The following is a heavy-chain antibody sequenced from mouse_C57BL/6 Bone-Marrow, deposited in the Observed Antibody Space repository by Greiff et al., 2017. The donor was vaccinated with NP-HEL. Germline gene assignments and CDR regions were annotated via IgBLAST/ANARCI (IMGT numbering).Heavy chain of an antibody. CDR2: ISDGGSYT. J-gene: IGHJ1*03. CDR3: ARDGYGGSYGLYFDV. CDR1: GFTFSSYA. V-gene: IGHV5-4*01. D-gene: IGHD1-1*01. Sequence: DVKLQESGGGLVKPGGSLKLSCAASGFTFSSYAMSWVRQTPDKRLEWVATISDGGSYTYYPDNVKGRFTISRDNAKNNLYLQMSHLKSEDTAMYYCARDGYGGSYGLYFDVWGTGTTVTVSS.